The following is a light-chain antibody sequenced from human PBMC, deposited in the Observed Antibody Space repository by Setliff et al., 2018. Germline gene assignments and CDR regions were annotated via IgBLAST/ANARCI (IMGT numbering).Light chain of an antibody. CDR1: SSDVGGYNY. CDR2: EVT. V-gene: IGLV2-14*03. Sequence: SALTQPAAVSGSPGQSITISCAGTSSDVGGYNYVSWYQQHPGKAPKLMIYEVTKRPSGVSDRFSGSKSGNTASLTISGLQAEDEADYYCLSYTSETTHALFAGGTKSPS. J-gene: IGLJ2*01. CDR3: LSYTSETTHAL.